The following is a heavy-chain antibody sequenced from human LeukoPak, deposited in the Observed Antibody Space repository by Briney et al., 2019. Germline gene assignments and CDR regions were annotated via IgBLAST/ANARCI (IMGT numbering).Heavy chain of an antibody. CDR1: GDSASSIRAA. V-gene: IGHV6-1*01. Sequence: SQTLSLTCAISGDSASSIRAAWNWIRQSPSRGLEWLGRTYYRSKWYTDYAVSVKSRITVNADTSKNQFSLQLNSVTPEDTAVYYCARAGGDSWYFDYWGQGTLVTVSS. D-gene: IGHD2-21*02. J-gene: IGHJ4*02. CDR2: TYYRSKWYT. CDR3: ARAGGDSWYFDY.